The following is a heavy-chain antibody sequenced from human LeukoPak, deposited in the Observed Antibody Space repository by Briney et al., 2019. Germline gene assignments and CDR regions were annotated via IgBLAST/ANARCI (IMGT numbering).Heavy chain of an antibody. V-gene: IGHV3-7*01. CDR3: ARDTGCAGGTCFSFYDY. Sequence: GGSLRLSCAASGFTFSTYWMTWVRQPPGKGLEWVANIKQDGSQKYYVDSVKRRFTTSRDNAKNSLYLQMDSLRAEDTAVYYCARDTGCAGGTCFSFYDYWGQGTPVTVSS. D-gene: IGHD2-15*01. J-gene: IGHJ4*02. CDR1: GFTFSTYW. CDR2: IKQDGSQK.